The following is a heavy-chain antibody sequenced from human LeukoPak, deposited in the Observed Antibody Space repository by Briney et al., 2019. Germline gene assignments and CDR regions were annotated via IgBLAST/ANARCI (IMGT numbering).Heavy chain of an antibody. V-gene: IGHV4-34*01. CDR2: INHSGST. Sequence: SETLSLICAVYGGSFSGYYWSWIRQPPGKGLEWIGEINHSGSTNYNPSLKSRVTISVDTSKNQFSLKLSSVTAADTAVYYCARGRAGPLRWFDPWGQGTLVTVSS. J-gene: IGHJ5*02. CDR3: ARGRAGPLRWFDP. CDR1: GGSFSGYY.